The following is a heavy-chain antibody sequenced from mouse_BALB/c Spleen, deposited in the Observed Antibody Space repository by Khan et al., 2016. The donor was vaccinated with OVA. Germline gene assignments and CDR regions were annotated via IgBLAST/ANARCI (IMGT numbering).Heavy chain of an antibody. V-gene: IGHV1-77*01. CDR2: IYPGSDNT. Sequence: QVQLKESGAELARPGASVTLSCKASGYTFTDYYINWMRQRTGQGLEWIGEIYPGSDNTYYNEKFKGKATLTVDKSSSTAYMQLSRLTSEDSAVYFCARECAAWFPYWGQGTLVTVSA. J-gene: IGHJ3*01. CDR1: GYTFTDYY. D-gene: IGHD6-1*01. CDR3: ARECAAWFPY.